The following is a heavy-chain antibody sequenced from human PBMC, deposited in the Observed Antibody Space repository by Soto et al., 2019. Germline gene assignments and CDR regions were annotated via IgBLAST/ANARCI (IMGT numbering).Heavy chain of an antibody. CDR1: GFTFSNFG. D-gene: IGHD1-1*01. CDR2: ISDSGTTT. Sequence: SCAASGFTFSNFGMNWVRRAPGKGLEWVSVISDSGTTTFHADSVKGRFTVSRDNSKNTLYLQMNSLRAEDTAVYYCAKAARTTTLYNFDFWGPGTRVTVSS. J-gene: IGHJ4*02. CDR3: AKAARTTTLYNFDF. V-gene: IGHV3-23*01.